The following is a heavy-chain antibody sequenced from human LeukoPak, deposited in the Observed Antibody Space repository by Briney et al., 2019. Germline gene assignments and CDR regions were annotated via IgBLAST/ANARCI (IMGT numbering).Heavy chain of an antibody. D-gene: IGHD1-26*01. CDR2: IKQDGSEK. J-gene: IGHJ3*02. V-gene: IGHV3-7*01. Sequence: PGGSLRLSCAASGFTFSSSWMTWVRQAPGKGLEWVANIKQDGSEKNYVVSVKGRFTISRDNAKNSMYLQMNSLRAEDTAVYYCASPKMDSGSYWRAFDIWGHGTMVTVSS. CDR3: ASPKMDSGSYWRAFDI. CDR1: GFTFSSSW.